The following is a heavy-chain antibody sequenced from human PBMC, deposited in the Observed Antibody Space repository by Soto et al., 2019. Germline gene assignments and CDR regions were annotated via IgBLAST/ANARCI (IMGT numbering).Heavy chain of an antibody. D-gene: IGHD2-2*01. V-gene: IGHV4-59*08. CDR2: VYYTGST. CDR1: GGSISYYY. J-gene: IGHJ5*02. CDR3: MRHETTYHLLCLDP. Sequence: SETLSLTCTVSGGSISYYYWSWIRQFPGKELEWIGYVYYTGSTKYNPSLKGRVSISVDTSKNLFSLKLSSVTAADTANYYCMRHETTYHLLCLDPWGQGNLVTVSS.